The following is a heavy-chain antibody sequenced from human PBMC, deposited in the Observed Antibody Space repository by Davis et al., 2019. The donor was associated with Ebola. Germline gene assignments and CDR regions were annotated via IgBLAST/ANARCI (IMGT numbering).Heavy chain of an antibody. Sequence: PGGSLRLSCKDSGNSFTSHWIGWVRQLPGKGLEWMGIIYTGDSDTRYGPSFRGQVTISADKSVKTAFLQWSSLKASDTAMYYCASLRRTITGMDDGFDIWGQGTMVTVSS. J-gene: IGHJ3*02. D-gene: IGHD2-8*02. CDR2: IYTGDSDT. V-gene: IGHV5-51*01. CDR1: GNSFTSHW. CDR3: ASLRRTITGMDDGFDI.